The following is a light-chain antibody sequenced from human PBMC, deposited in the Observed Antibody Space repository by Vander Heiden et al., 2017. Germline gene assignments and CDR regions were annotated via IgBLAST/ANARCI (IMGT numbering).Light chain of an antibody. Sequence: DIVMTQSPLSLPVPPGEPASISCRSSQSLLYSNGYNFLDCYLQKPGQSPQLLIYLGSNRASGVPDRFSGSGSGTHFTLNINRVEAEDVGVYYCMQALQNPQTFGQGTKVEIK. CDR3: MQALQNPQT. J-gene: IGKJ1*01. CDR1: QSLLYSNGYNF. CDR2: LGS. V-gene: IGKV2-28*01.